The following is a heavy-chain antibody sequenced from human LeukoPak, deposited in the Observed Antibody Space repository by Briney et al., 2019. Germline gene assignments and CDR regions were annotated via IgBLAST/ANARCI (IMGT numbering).Heavy chain of an antibody. Sequence: PGGSLRLSCAASGFTFSSYEMNWVRQAPGQGLEWVSYISSSGSTIYYAESVKGRFTISRDNAKNSLYLQMNRLRAEDTAVYYCAELGITMIGGVWGKGTTVTISS. J-gene: IGHJ6*04. D-gene: IGHD3-10*02. CDR2: ISSSGSTI. V-gene: IGHV3-48*03. CDR1: GFTFSSYE. CDR3: AELGITMIGGV.